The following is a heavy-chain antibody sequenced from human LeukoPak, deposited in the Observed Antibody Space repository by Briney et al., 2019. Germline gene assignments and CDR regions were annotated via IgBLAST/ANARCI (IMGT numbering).Heavy chain of an antibody. CDR3: ARGRYCSSTSCYTANWFDP. J-gene: IGHJ5*02. D-gene: IGHD2-2*02. V-gene: IGHV4-59*01. Sequence: SETLSLTCTVSGGSISSYYWSWIRQPPGKGLEWIGYIYYSGSTNYNPSLKSRVTISVDTSKNQFSLKLSSVTAADTAVYYCARGRYCSSTSCYTANWFDPWGQGTLVTVSS. CDR2: IYYSGST. CDR1: GGSISSYY.